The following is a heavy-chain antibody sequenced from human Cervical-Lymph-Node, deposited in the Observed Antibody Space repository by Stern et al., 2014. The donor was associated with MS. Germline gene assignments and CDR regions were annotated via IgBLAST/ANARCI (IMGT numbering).Heavy chain of an antibody. J-gene: IGHJ5*02. CDR1: GFTFSNSW. CDR3: VRDSSDWP. D-gene: IGHD6-25*01. CDR2: ITSDGSR. V-gene: IGHV3-74*01. Sequence: EVQLVESGGGLVQPGGSLRLSCAASGFTFSNSWMHWVRQAPGKGLVWVSRITSDGSRTYADSVKGRVTISRDNAKTTLYLQMSSLRADDTAVYYCVRDSSDWPWGQGTLVTVSS.